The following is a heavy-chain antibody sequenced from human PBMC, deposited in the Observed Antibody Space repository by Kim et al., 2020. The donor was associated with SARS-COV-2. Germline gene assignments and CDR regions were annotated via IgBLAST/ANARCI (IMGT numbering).Heavy chain of an antibody. Sequence: PSLKSRVTLPVDTSKNQFSLKLSSVTAADTAVYYCARQGSIAAAEFPFDYWGQGTLVTVSS. J-gene: IGHJ4*02. CDR3: ARQGSIAAAEFPFDY. D-gene: IGHD6-13*01. V-gene: IGHV4-39*01.